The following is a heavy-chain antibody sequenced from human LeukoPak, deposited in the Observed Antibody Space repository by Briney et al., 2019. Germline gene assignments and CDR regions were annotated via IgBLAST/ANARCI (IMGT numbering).Heavy chain of an antibody. D-gene: IGHD3-22*01. CDR2: ISGSGGST. CDR1: GFTFSSYA. V-gene: IGHV3-23*01. Sequence: GGSLRLSCAASGFTFSSYAMSWVRQAPGKGLEWVSAISGSGGSTYYADSVKGRFTISRDNPKNTLYLQMNSLRAEDTAVYYCAKDGYYYDSSGYYLVFDYWGQGTLVTVSS. J-gene: IGHJ4*02. CDR3: AKDGYYYDSSGYYLVFDY.